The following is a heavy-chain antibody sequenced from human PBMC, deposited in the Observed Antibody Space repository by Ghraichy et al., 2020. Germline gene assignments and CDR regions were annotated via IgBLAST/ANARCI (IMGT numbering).Heavy chain of an antibody. CDR1: GASMSSSTTYY. CDR2: IYDSGRT. V-gene: IGHV4-39*02. D-gene: IGHD5-18*01. Sequence: GSLRLSCTVSGASMSSSTTYYWGWIRQPPGKGLEWIGSIYDSGRTHYNSPLNSRVTISVDKSMNQFSIHLTSVTAADTALYFCARGRGYSYAFDPWGPGTLVLVSS. J-gene: IGHJ5*02. CDR3: ARGRGYSYAFDP.